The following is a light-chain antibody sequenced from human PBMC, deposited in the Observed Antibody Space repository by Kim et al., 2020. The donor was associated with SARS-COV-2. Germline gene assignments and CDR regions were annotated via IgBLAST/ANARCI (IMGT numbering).Light chain of an antibody. V-gene: IGKV3-20*01. CDR3: QRYGSSPSVT. CDR1: QSVSSSY. CDR2: GAS. Sequence: EIVLTQSPGTLSLSPGERATLSCRASQSVSSSYLAWYQQKPGQAPRLLMYGASSRATGIPDRFSGSGSGTDFSLTISRLEPEDFAVYYCQRYGSSPSVTFGQGTRLEIK. J-gene: IGKJ5*01.